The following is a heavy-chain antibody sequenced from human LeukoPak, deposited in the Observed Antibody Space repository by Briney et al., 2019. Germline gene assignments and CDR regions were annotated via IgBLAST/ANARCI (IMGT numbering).Heavy chain of an antibody. CDR2: IYYSGST. CDR3: ARGGLENGYHSNDGFDI. CDR1: GGSISSGGNY. D-gene: IGHD3-22*01. V-gene: IGHV4-31*03. J-gene: IGHJ3*02. Sequence: SETLSLTCTVSGGSISSGGNYWSWIRQHPGKGLEWIGYIYYSGSTYYNPSLKSRVTMSVDTSRNQFSLKLSSVTAADTAVYYCARGGLENGYHSNDGFDIWGQGTMVTVSS.